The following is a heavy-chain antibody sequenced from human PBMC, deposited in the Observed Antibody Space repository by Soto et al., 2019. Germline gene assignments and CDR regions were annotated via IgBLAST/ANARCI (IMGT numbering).Heavy chain of an antibody. CDR2: IYHSGST. D-gene: IGHD6-19*01. V-gene: IGHV4-4*02. CDR1: SGSISSSNW. Sequence: QVQLQESGPGLVKPSGTLSLTCAVSSGSISSSNWWSWVRQPPGKGLEWIGEIYHSGSTNYNPSLKRRVTISVDKSKNQFSLKLSSVTAADTAVYYCARDPRIAVAGPNAFDIWGQGTMVTVSS. J-gene: IGHJ3*02. CDR3: ARDPRIAVAGPNAFDI.